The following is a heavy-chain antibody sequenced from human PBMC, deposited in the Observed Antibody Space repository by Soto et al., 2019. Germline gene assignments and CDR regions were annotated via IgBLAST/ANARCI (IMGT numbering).Heavy chain of an antibody. J-gene: IGHJ3*02. CDR1: GFTFSSYA. V-gene: IGHV3-30-3*01. CDR3: ASPVRDGYNSGAFDI. D-gene: IGHD5-12*01. Sequence: QVQLVESGGGVVQPGRSLRLSCAASGFTFSSYAMHWVRQAPGKGLEWVAVISYDGSNKYYADSVKGRFTISRDNSKNTRYLHMNSRRAEDTAVYYCASPVRDGYNSGAFDIWGQGTMVTVSS. CDR2: ISYDGSNK.